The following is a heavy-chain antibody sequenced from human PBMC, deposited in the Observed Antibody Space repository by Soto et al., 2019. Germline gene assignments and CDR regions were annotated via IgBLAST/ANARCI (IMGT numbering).Heavy chain of an antibody. CDR2: IYYSGST. J-gene: IGHJ5*02. V-gene: IGHV4-31*03. CDR1: VGSISSGGYY. D-gene: IGHD3-10*01. Sequence: QVQLQESGPGLVKPSQTLSLTCTVSVGSISSGGYYLSWIRQHPGKGLEWIGYIYYSGSTYYQPSIKSRVTISVETSKNQFSLKLSSVTAADTVVYYCASSVTPWGQGTLVTVSS. CDR3: ASSVTP.